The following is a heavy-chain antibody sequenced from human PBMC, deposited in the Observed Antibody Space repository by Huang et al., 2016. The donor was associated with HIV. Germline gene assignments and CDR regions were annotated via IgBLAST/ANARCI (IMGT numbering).Heavy chain of an antibody. CDR2: IDPGAPDT. J-gene: IGHJ4*02. CDR3: ARQRAYGSTYADY. D-gene: IGHD4-4*01. V-gene: IGHV5-51*01. Sequence: EVQLVQSGAEVKKSGESLKISCKGSGYKFTSYWIGWGRQTPGKGREWIGFIDPGAPDTRYSPSFQGQVTISADKSSITAYLQWSSLKASDTAMYYCARQRAYGSTYADYWGQGTLVTVSS. CDR1: GYKFTSYW.